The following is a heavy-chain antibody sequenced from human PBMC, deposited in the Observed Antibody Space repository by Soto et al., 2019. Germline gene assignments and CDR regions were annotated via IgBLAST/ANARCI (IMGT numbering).Heavy chain of an antibody. V-gene: IGHV3-15*07. Sequence: GGSLRLSCAASGFTFSNAWTNWVRQAPGKGLEWVGRIKSKTDGGTTDYAAPVKGRFTISRDDSKNTLYLQMNSLKTEDTAVYYCTTLLYCSGGRCYPGMDVWGQGTTVTVSS. CDR3: TTLLYCSGGRCYPGMDV. J-gene: IGHJ6*02. D-gene: IGHD2-15*01. CDR1: GFTFSNAW. CDR2: IKSKTDGGTT.